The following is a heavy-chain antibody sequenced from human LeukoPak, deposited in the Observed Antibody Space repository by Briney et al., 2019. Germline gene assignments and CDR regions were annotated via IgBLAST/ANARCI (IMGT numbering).Heavy chain of an antibody. CDR2: IYYTGNT. D-gene: IGHD3/OR15-3a*01. CDR3: ARQTGSGLFILP. J-gene: IGHJ4*02. Sequence: SETLSLTCTVPGVSISSSYSYWVWIREPPGMGLEWIGSIYYTGNTYYNASLKSQVSISIDTSKNQFSLKLTSVTAADTAVYYCARQTGSGLFILPGGQGTLVTVSS. CDR1: GVSISSSYSY. V-gene: IGHV4-39*01.